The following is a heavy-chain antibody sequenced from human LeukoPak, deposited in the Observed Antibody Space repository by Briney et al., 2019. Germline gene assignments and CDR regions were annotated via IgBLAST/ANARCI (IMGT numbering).Heavy chain of an antibody. J-gene: IGHJ4*02. D-gene: IGHD3-10*01. CDR1: ADSLSSGGHY. V-gene: IGHV4-31*03. CDR3: ARGGNRFGGFYFDY. Sequence: KPSETLSLTCTVSADSLSSGGHYWAWIRQLPGKGLESIGFIHHSGSSRHNPSLKDRVAISVDASRKQFALRLSSVTAADTAIYYCARGGNRFGGFYFDYWGQGTQVIVSS. CDR2: IHHSGSS.